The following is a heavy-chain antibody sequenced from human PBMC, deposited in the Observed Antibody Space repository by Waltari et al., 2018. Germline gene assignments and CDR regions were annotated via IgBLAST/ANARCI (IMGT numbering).Heavy chain of an antibody. Sequence: QVQLQQWGAGLLKPSETLSLTSAVYGGSFSGYYWSWISHPPGKGLEWIGEINHSVSTNYNPSLKSRVTISVDTSKNQFSLKLSSVTAADTAVYYCASRRSGSYYRGPYYFDYWGQGTLVTVSS. V-gene: IGHV4-34*01. J-gene: IGHJ4*02. D-gene: IGHD1-26*01. CDR2: INHSVST. CDR3: ASRRSGSYYRGPYYFDY. CDR1: GGSFSGYY.